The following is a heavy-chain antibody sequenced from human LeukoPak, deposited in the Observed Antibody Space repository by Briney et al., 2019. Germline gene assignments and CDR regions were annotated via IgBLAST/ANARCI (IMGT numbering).Heavy chain of an antibody. V-gene: IGHV3-48*03. J-gene: IGHJ4*02. CDR1: GLTFSSYE. Sequence: GGSLRLSCAASGLTFSSYEMNWVRQAPGKGLEWVSYISSSGSSIYYADSVKGRFTISRDNAKNSLYLQMNSLRAEDTAVYYCARDWDGDTPGGFDYWGQGTLVTVSS. D-gene: IGHD7-27*01. CDR2: ISSSGSSI. CDR3: ARDWDGDTPGGFDY.